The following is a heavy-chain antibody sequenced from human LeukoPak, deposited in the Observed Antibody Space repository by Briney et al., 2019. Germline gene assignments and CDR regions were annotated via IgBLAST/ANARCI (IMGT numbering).Heavy chain of an antibody. V-gene: IGHV5-51*01. Sequence: GESLKISCKGSGYTFTTHWIGWVRQMPGKGLEWMGIIYPGDSDTRYSPSFQGQVTISADKSISTAYLQWTSLKASDTAMYYCARLWKMATKPYFDYWGQGTLVTVSS. D-gene: IGHD5-24*01. CDR3: ARLWKMATKPYFDY. J-gene: IGHJ4*02. CDR1: GYTFTTHW. CDR2: IYPGDSDT.